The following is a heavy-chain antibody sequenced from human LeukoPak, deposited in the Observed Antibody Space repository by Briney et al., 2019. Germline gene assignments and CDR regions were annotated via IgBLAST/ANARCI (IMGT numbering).Heavy chain of an antibody. V-gene: IGHV4-59*01. J-gene: IGHJ5*02. CDR3: ARDRYIVGATWSNWFDP. CDR1: GGSISSYY. CDR2: IYYSGST. D-gene: IGHD1-26*01. Sequence: PSETLPLTCTVSGGSISSYYWSWIRQPPGKGLEWIGYIYYSGSTNYNPSLKSRVTISVDTSKNQFSLKLSSVTAADTAVYYCARDRYIVGATWSNWFDPWGQGTLVTVSS.